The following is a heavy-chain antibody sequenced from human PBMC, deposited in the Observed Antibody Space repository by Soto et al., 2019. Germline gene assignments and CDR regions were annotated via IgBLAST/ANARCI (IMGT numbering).Heavy chain of an antibody. CDR3: VREKVTMIVGFYYVDY. Sequence: EMQLVESGGGLVQPGGSLRLSCAASGFTVSSNYMSWVRQAPGKGLEWVSVIYAGGNIHYADSVEGRFTISRDNSNNMLYLQMSSLRAEDTAVYYCVREKVTMIVGFYYVDYWGQGTRVTVSS. D-gene: IGHD3-22*01. CDR1: GFTVSSNY. V-gene: IGHV3-66*01. CDR2: IYAGGNI. J-gene: IGHJ4*02.